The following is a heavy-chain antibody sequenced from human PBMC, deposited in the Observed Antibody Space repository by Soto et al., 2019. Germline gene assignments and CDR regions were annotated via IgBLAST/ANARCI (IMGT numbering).Heavy chain of an antibody. CDR1: GYTFTGYY. D-gene: IGHD7-27*01. J-gene: IGHJ6*02. V-gene: IGHV1-2*04. CDR3: AREGLGISYYYYYGMDV. CDR2: INPNSGGT. Sequence: ASVKVSCKASGYTFTGYYMHWVRQAPGQGLEWMGWINPNSGGTNYAQKFQGWDTMTRDTSISTAYMELSRLRSDDTAVYYCAREGLGISYYYYYGMDVWGQGTTVTVSS.